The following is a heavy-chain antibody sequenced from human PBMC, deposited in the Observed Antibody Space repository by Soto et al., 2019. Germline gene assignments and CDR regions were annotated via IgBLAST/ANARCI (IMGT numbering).Heavy chain of an antibody. CDR2: ISSRSSTI. V-gene: IGHV3-48*01. CDR1: GFTFSSYS. Sequence: EVQLVESGGGLVQPGGSLRLSCAASGFTFSSYSMNWVRQAPGKGLEWVSYISSRSSTIYYADSVKGRFTISRDNAKNSLYLQMNSLRAEDTAVYYCARDRDIVPTLYYFDYWGQGTLVTVSS. CDR3: ARDRDIVPTLYYFDY. D-gene: IGHD5-12*01. J-gene: IGHJ4*02.